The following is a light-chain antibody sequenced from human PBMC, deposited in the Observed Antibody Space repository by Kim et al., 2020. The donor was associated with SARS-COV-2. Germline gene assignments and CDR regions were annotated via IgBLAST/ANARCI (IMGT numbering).Light chain of an antibody. CDR1: QNISSF. V-gene: IGKV1-5*03. J-gene: IGKJ1*01. CDR2: KAS. CDR3: KQYSSSPWT. Sequence: ASVGDRVTITCRASQNISSFLAWYHQRPGTAPKLLIYKASILESGVTSTFSGRGSGTEFTLTISRLQPDDYATYYCKQYSSSPWTFGQGTKVDIK.